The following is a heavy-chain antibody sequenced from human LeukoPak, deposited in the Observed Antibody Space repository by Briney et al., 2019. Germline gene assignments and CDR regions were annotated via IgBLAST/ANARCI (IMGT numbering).Heavy chain of an antibody. CDR3: ARDGSYKLGY. Sequence: GGSLRLSCAASGLTFSSAWMHWVRQTPGKGLVWVSRIQSDGTTTYADSVRGRFTISKDDAKNTLYLQMNNLRAEDTGVHYCARDGSYKLGYWGQGILVTVSS. CDR1: GLTFSSAW. V-gene: IGHV3-74*01. J-gene: IGHJ4*02. D-gene: IGHD3-10*01. CDR2: IQSDGTT.